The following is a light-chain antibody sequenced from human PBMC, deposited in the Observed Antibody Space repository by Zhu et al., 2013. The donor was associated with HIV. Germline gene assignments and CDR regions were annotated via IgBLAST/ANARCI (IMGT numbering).Light chain of an antibody. Sequence: EIVLTQPPGTLSLSPGERATLSCRASQSVRSNCLAWYQQKPGQAPSLLIYSTSSRATGIPDRFSGSGSGTDFTLTISRLEPEDFAVYYCQQYGSSPWTFGQGTKVEIQ. CDR1: QSVRSNC. CDR2: STS. J-gene: IGKJ1*01. CDR3: QQYGSSPWT. V-gene: IGKV3-20*01.